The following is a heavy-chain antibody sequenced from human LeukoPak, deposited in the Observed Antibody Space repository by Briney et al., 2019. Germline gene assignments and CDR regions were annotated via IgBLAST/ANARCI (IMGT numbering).Heavy chain of an antibody. D-gene: IGHD6-19*01. J-gene: IGHJ4*02. CDR3: ARASQWRAKSRPDK. CDR1: GFTFSSYA. V-gene: IGHV3-23*01. CDR2: ISGSGGST. Sequence: GGSLRLSCAASGFTFSSYAMSWVRQAPGKGLEWVSVISGSGGSTYNADSVKGRFTISRDNSKNTLYLQMNSLRAEDTAVYYCARASQWRAKSRPDKWGQGTLVTVSS.